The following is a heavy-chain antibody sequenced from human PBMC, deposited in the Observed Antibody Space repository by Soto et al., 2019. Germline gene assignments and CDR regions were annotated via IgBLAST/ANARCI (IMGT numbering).Heavy chain of an antibody. D-gene: IGHD1-1*01. J-gene: IGHJ6*02. CDR1: GGTFSTSA. V-gene: IGHV1-69*12. CDR2: IMPVFPTP. Sequence: QVQLVQSGAEVKKPGSSVKVSCKASGGTFSTSAISWVRQAPGQGLEWVGGIMPVFPTPDYAQKFKGRVTITDDESTTTAYLELTSLRTDDTAVYYCARDKDRLQLGGNYYYFLDVWGQGTAITVSS. CDR3: ARDKDRLQLGGNYYYFLDV.